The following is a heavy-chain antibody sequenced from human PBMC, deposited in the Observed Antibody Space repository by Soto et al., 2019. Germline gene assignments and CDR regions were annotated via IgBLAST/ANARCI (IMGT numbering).Heavy chain of an antibody. V-gene: IGHV4-59*08. J-gene: IGHJ4*02. CDR2: IYYSGST. Sequence: SETLSLTCTFSGGSISSYYWSLIRQPPGKGLEWIGYIYYSGSTNYNPSLKSRVTISVDTSKNQFSLKLSSVTAADTAVYYCASQRGRSYFDYWGQGTLVTVSS. CDR1: GGSISSYY. CDR3: ASQRGRSYFDY.